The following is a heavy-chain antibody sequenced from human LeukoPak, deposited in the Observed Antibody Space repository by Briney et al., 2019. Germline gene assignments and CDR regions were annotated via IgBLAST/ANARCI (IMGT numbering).Heavy chain of an antibody. CDR1: GYSISSGYY. CDR2: IYHSGST. V-gene: IGHV4-38-2*02. Sequence: SSETLSLTCTVSGYSISSGYYWGWIRQPPGKGLEWIGSIYHSGSTYYNPSLKSRVTISVDTSKNQFSLKLSSVTAADTAVYYCARGETYNWFDPWGQGTLVTVSP. CDR3: ARGETYNWFDP. J-gene: IGHJ5*02.